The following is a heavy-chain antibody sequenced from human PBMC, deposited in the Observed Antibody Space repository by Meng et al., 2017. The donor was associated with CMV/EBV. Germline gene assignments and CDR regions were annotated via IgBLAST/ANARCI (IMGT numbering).Heavy chain of an antibody. CDR3: AKDLRQSHYFDY. CDR1: GFTFSSYW. V-gene: IGHV3-7*01. Sequence: GGSLRLSCAASGFTFSSYWMSWVRQAPGKGLEWVANIKQDGSEKYYVDSVKGRFTISRDNAKNTLYLQMNSLRAEDTAVYYCAKDLRQSHYFDYWGQGTLVTVSS. CDR2: IKQDGSEK. J-gene: IGHJ4*02.